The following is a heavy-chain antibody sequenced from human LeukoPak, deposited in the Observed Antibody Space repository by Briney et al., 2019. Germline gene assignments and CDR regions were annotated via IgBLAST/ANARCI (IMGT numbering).Heavy chain of an antibody. D-gene: IGHD3-10*01. CDR1: GFTFGDYG. CDR3: TRVRGVIVEGFDY. V-gene: IGHV3-49*04. CDR2: IRSKTYGGTT. Sequence: HPGGSLRLSCTDSGFTFGDYGMSWVRQAPGKGLEWVGLIRSKTYGGTTEHAASVEGRFTVSRDDSKSIAYLQMNSLKTEDTAVYYCTRVRGVIVEGFDYWGQGTLVTVSS. J-gene: IGHJ4*02.